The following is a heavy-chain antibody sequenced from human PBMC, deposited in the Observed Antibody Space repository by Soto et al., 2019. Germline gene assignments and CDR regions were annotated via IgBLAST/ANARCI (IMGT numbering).Heavy chain of an antibody. Sequence: GASVKVSCKASGYTFTSYGISWVRQAPGQGLEWMGWISAYNGNTNYAQKLQGRVTMTTDTSTSTAYMELRSLRSDDTAVYYCARHYYDSSEGWFDPWGQGTLVTVSS. CDR1: GYTFTSYG. V-gene: IGHV1-18*01. J-gene: IGHJ5*02. CDR2: ISAYNGNT. D-gene: IGHD3-22*01. CDR3: ARHYYDSSEGWFDP.